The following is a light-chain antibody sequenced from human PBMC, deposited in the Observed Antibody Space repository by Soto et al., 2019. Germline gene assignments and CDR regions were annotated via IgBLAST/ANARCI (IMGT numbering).Light chain of an antibody. J-gene: IGKJ2*01. Sequence: DIQMSQSPPFLSASVGDRVTITCQASRDISVYLNWYQQKPGKPPKLLVFDASNLQTGVPSRFSGSGSGTHFTFTISSLQPEDIATYYCQQYDNLPQYTFGQGTKVEI. V-gene: IGKV1-33*01. CDR1: RDISVY. CDR2: DAS. CDR3: QQYDNLPQYT.